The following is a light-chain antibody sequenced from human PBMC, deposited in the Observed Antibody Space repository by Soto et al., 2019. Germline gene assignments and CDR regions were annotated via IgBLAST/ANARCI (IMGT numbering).Light chain of an antibody. CDR2: GAS. CDR3: QRYGSSPLLT. Sequence: EIVLTQSPGPLSLSPGERATLSCRASQSVSSSYLAWYQQKPGQAPRLLIYGASSRATGIPDRFSGSGSGTDFTVIISRLEPEDLAVYYWQRYGSSPLLTFGGGTKVEIK. CDR1: QSVSSSY. J-gene: IGKJ4*01. V-gene: IGKV3-20*01.